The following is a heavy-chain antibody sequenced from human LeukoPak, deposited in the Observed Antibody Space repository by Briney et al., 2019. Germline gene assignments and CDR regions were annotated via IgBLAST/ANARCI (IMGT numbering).Heavy chain of an antibody. CDR2: IYYSGST. CDR1: GGSISSSSYY. J-gene: IGHJ6*02. Sequence: SETLSLTCTVSGGSISSSSYYWGWIRQPPGKGLEWIGSIYYSGSTYYNPSLKSRVTISVDKSKNQFSLKLSSVTAADTAVYYCARHVWVDTAMVKGGYYYYGMDVWGQGTTVTVSS. D-gene: IGHD5-18*01. CDR3: ARHVWVDTAMVKGGYYYYGMDV. V-gene: IGHV4-39*07.